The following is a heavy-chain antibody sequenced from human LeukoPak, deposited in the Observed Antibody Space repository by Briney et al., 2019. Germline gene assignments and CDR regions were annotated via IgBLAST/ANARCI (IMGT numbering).Heavy chain of an antibody. J-gene: IGHJ3*02. Sequence: SETLSLSCTASGGSIRDHYWSGIPHSPRKGLEWIGYIYYSEATNYNPSLKRRVTISLDTSQQQFSLKLSSVTAADTAVYYCARNMGYTYGSDAFDIWGPGTVVTVSS. V-gene: IGHV4-59*11. D-gene: IGHD5-18*01. CDR1: GGSIRDHY. CDR3: ARNMGYTYGSDAFDI. CDR2: IYYSEAT.